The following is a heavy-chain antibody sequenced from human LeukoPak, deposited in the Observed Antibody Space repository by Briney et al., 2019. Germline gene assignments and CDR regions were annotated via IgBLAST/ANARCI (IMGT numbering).Heavy chain of an antibody. CDR3: ARASITMVRGAFHY. J-gene: IGHJ4*02. CDR1: GFTFSSYW. D-gene: IGHD3-10*01. CDR2: IKQDGSEK. V-gene: IGHV3-7*01. Sequence: GGSLRLSCAASGFTFSSYWMSWVRQAPGKGLEWVANIKQDGSEKYYVDSVKGRFTISRDNAKNSLYLQMNSLRAEDTAVYYCARASITMVRGAFHYWGQGTLVTVSS.